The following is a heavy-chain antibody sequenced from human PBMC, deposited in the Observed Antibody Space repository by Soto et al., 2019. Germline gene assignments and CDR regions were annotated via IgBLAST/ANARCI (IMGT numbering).Heavy chain of an antibody. D-gene: IGHD3-16*01. CDR3: AGDPGDYDYFDY. Sequence: EVQLVESGGGLVQPGGSLRLSCAVSGFTFSTYNMNWVRQAPGQGLEWVSYISSSSGTKYYADSVKGRFTISRDNAKNTLYLKLNSVREENPAEYYCAGDPGDYDYFDYGGGEPLFPLPS. CDR2: ISSSSGTK. V-gene: IGHV3-48*02. J-gene: IGHJ4*02. CDR1: GFTFSTYN.